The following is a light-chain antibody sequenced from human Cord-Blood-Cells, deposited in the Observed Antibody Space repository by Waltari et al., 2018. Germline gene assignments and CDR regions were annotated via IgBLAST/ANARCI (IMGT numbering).Light chain of an antibody. CDR3: CSYAGSSTWV. Sequence: QSALTQPASVSGSPGQSLTISCTGTTSAVGSYHLFSWYQQHPGKAPKLMIYEGSKRPSGVSNRFSGSKSGNTASLTISGLQAEDEADYYCCSYAGSSTWVFGGGTKLTVL. CDR1: TSAVGSYHL. J-gene: IGLJ3*02. CDR2: EGS. V-gene: IGLV2-23*01.